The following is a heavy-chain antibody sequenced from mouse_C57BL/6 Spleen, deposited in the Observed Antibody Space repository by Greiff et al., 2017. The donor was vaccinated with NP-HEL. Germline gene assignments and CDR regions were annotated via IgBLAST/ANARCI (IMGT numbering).Heavy chain of an antibody. Sequence: EVMLVESGGGLVKPGGSLKLSCAASGFTFSSYAMSWVRQTPEKRLEWVATISDGGSYTYYPDNVKGRFTISRDNAKNHLYLQMSHLKSEDTAMYNCARGGRGDYFDYWGQGTTLTVSS. CDR3: ARGGRGDYFDY. D-gene: IGHD3-3*01. J-gene: IGHJ2*01. CDR1: GFTFSSYA. CDR2: ISDGGSYT. V-gene: IGHV5-4*03.